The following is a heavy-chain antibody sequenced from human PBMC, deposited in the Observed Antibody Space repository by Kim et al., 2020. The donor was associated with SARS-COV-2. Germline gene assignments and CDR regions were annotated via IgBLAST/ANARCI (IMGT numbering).Heavy chain of an antibody. V-gene: IGHV4-34*01. J-gene: IGHJ6*04. Sequence: SETLSLTCAVYGGSFSGYYWSWIRQPPGKGLEWIGEINHSGSTNYNPSLKSRVTISVDTSKNQFSLKLSSVTAADTAVYYCAREGPSTGMDVWGKGTTVTVSS. CDR2: INHSGST. CDR1: GGSFSGYY. CDR3: AREGPSTGMDV.